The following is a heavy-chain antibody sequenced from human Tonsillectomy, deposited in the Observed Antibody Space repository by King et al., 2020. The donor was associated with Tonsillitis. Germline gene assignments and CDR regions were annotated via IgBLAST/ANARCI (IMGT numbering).Heavy chain of an antibody. D-gene: IGHD6-13*01. Sequence: VQLVESEAEVKKPGSSVKVSCKASGGSFSSYVISWVRQAPGQGLEWMGGIIPIFGAPHYAQKFQGRVTITADESTSTTYMELSSLRSGDTAVYYCARPLCSSTWYPQPAYGGQGTLVTVSS. J-gene: IGHJ4*02. CDR1: GGSFSSYV. CDR2: IIPIFGAP. CDR3: ARPLCSSTWYPQPAY. V-gene: IGHV1-69*01.